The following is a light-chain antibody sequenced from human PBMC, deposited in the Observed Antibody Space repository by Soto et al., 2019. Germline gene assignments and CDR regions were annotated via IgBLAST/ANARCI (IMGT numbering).Light chain of an antibody. J-gene: IGLJ2*01. CDR3: QTWGTGTVV. CDR1: SGHSSYT. CDR2: LYSDGSH. V-gene: IGLV4-69*01. Sequence: QPVLTQSPSASASLGASVKLTCTLSSGHSSYTIAWHQQQPEKGPRYLMKLYSDGSHTKGDGIPDRFSGSSSGDERYLTISSLQSEDEADYYCQTWGTGTVVFGGGTKLTVL.